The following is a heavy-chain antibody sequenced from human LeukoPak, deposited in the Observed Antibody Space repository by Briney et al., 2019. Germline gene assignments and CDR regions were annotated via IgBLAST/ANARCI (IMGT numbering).Heavy chain of an antibody. CDR3: AREGVTGTGLDY. Sequence: ASVKVSCKASGYTFSIYNMHWVRQAPGQGLEWMGIINPSGGTSYAQKLQGRITMTRDTSTSTLYMELSSLRSEDTAVYYCAREGVTGTGLDYWGQGTLVTVSS. D-gene: IGHD1-7*01. CDR1: GYTFSIYN. V-gene: IGHV1-46*01. J-gene: IGHJ4*02. CDR2: INPSGGT.